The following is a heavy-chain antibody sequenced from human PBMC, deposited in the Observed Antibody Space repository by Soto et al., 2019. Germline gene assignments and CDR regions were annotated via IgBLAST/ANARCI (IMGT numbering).Heavy chain of an antibody. CDR2: ISAYNGNT. CDR1: GYTFTSYG. J-gene: IGHJ4*02. D-gene: IGHD6-13*01. CDR3: ARAYSSSWYSPPRY. Sequence: ASVKVSCKASGYTFTSYGISWVRQAPGQGLEWMGWISAYNGNTNYAQKLQGRVTMTTDTSTSTAYMELRSLRSDDTAVYYCARAYSSSWYSPPRYWGQGPLVTVSS. V-gene: IGHV1-18*01.